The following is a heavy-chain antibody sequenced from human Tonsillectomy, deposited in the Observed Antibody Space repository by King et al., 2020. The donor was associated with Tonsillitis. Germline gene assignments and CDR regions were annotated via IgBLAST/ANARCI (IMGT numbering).Heavy chain of an antibody. CDR2: IRSKFNNYAT. D-gene: IGHD2-8*01. CDR3: TTLRHCTNGVCYDY. V-gene: IGHV3-73*02. CDR1: GFTFSGSA. Sequence: DVQLVESGGGLVQPGGSLKLSCAASGFTFSGSAMHWVRQASGKGLEWVGRIRSKFNNYATAYAASVKGIFTISRDDSKNTAYLQMNSLKTEDTAVYYCTTLRHCTNGVCYDYWGQGTLVTVSS. J-gene: IGHJ4*02.